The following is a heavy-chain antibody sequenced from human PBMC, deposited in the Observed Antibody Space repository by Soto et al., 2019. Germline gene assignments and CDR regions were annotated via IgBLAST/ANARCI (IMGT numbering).Heavy chain of an antibody. D-gene: IGHD6-13*01. J-gene: IGHJ3*02. CDR2: IYYSGST. V-gene: IGHV4-59*08. CDR3: ARRYSSAFDI. CDR1: GGSISSYY. Sequence: PSETLSLTCXVSGGSISSYYWSWIRQPPGKGLEWIGYIYYSGSTNYNPSLKSRVTISVDTSKNQFSLKLSSVTAADTAVYYCARRYSSAFDIWGQGTMVTVSS.